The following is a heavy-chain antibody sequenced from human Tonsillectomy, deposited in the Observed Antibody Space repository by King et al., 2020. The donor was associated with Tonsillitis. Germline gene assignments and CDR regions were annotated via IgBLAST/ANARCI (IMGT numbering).Heavy chain of an antibody. CDR2: IYYSGDT. Sequence: LQLQESGPGLVKPSETLSLTCTVSGDSISSSYWSWIRQSPGKGLEWIGYIYYSGDTNYNPSLQSRVTMSVDTSKNQFSLKLSTVTAADTAVYYCARRYSSGWGGIFDYWGQGTLVTVSS. V-gene: IGHV4-59*01. J-gene: IGHJ4*02. D-gene: IGHD6-19*01. CDR3: ARRYSSGWGGIFDY. CDR1: GDSISSSY.